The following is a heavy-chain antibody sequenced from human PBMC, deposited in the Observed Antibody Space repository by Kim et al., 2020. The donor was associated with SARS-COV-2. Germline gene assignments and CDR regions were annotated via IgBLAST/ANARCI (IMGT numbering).Heavy chain of an antibody. CDR3: ARSDCAGGTCFLIDY. CDR2: IGGTDGTT. Sequence: GGSLRLSCAASGFTFSDHAMNWVRQAPGRGLEWVSGIGGTDGTTDYADSVKGRFTISRDNARSTLFLLMRALGAEDTAIYYCARSDCAGGTCFLIDYWGQGTLVTVSS. CDR1: GFTFSDHA. J-gene: IGHJ4*02. V-gene: IGHV3-23*01. D-gene: IGHD2-8*02.